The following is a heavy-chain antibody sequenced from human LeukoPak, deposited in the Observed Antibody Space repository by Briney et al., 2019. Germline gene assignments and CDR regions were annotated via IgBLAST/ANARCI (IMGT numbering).Heavy chain of an antibody. D-gene: IGHD2-21*02. CDR2: IYYSGST. CDR1: GGSISRYY. V-gene: IGHV4-59*08. CDR3: ARSCGGDCYYYFDY. Sequence: PSETLSLTCTVSGGSISRYYWSWIRQPPGKGLEWIGYIYYSGSTNYNPSLKSRVTISVDTSKNQFSLKLSSVTAADTAVYYCARSCGGDCYYYFDYWGQGTLVTVSS. J-gene: IGHJ4*02.